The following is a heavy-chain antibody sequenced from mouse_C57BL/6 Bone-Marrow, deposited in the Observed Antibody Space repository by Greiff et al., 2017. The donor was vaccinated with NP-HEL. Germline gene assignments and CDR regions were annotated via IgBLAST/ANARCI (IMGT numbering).Heavy chain of an antibody. CDR3: ARQEGTRTSWFAY. CDR1: GFTFSSYG. D-gene: IGHD1-3*01. V-gene: IGHV5-6*02. Sequence: DVKLVESGGDLVKPGGSLKLSCAASGFTFSSYGMSWVRQTPDKRLEWVATISSGGSYTYYPDSVQGRFTISRDNAKNTLYLQKSSLKSEDTAMYYCARQEGTRTSWFAYWGQGTLVTVSA. CDR2: ISSGGSYT. J-gene: IGHJ3*01.